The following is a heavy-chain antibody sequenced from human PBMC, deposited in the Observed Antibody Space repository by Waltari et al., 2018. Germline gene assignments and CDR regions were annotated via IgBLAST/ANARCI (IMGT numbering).Heavy chain of an antibody. Sequence: QVQLQESGPGLVKPSETLSLTCTVSGGSISSYYWSWIRQPAGKGLEWIGRIYTSGSTNYNPPLKRRVTMSVDTSKNQFSLKLSSVTAADTAVYYCARGWFGEFLDAFDIWGQGTMVTVSS. CDR3: ARGWFGEFLDAFDI. V-gene: IGHV4-4*07. CDR1: GGSISSYY. D-gene: IGHD3-10*01. CDR2: IYTSGST. J-gene: IGHJ3*02.